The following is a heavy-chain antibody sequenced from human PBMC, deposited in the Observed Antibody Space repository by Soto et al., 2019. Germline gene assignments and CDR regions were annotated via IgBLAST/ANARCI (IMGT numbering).Heavy chain of an antibody. V-gene: IGHV1-69*13. CDR3: ARFREYSSSSYAADY. D-gene: IGHD6-6*01. Sequence: GASVKVSCKASGGTFSSYAISWVRQAPGQGLEWMGGIIPIFGTANYAQKFQGRVTITADESTSTAYMELSSLRSEDTAVYYCARFREYSSSSYAADYWGQGTLVTVSS. CDR1: GGTFSSYA. CDR2: IIPIFGTA. J-gene: IGHJ4*02.